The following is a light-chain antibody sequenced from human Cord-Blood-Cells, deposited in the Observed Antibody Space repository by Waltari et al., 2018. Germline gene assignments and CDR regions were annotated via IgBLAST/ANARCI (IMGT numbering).Light chain of an antibody. CDR2: DVS. V-gene: IGLV2-14*03. CDR1: SSDVGGYNY. J-gene: IGLJ3*02. CDR3: SSYTSSSTWV. Sequence: QSALTQPASVSGSPGQSITISCTGTSSDVGGYNYVSSYQQHPGKAPKLMIYDVSNRPSGVSNRFSASKSGNTASLTISGLQAEDEADYYCSSYTSSSTWVFGGGTKLTVL.